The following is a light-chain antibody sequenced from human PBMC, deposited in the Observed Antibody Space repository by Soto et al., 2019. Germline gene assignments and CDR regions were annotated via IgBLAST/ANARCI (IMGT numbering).Light chain of an antibody. Sequence: QSVLTQPASVSGSPGQSITISCTGTSSDVGGYNYVSWYQHHPGKAPKLMIYEVTNRPSGVSNRFSGSKSGNTASLTTSGLQAEDEADYYCSSFTSSSTLVFGTGTKVTVL. V-gene: IGLV2-14*01. CDR1: SSDVGGYNY. CDR3: SSFTSSSTLV. CDR2: EVT. J-gene: IGLJ1*01.